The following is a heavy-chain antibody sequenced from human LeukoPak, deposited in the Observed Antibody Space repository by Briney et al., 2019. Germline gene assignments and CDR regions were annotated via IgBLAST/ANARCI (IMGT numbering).Heavy chain of an antibody. CDR3: ARDHGDNACDI. J-gene: IGHJ3*02. CDR2: LHSNRGGT. CDR1: GYTFTNYY. V-gene: IGHV1-2*02. D-gene: IGHD3-3*01. Sequence: ASVKDSRKASGYTFTNYYIHWVRQAPGQGLEWMGWLHSNRGGTNYAQKFQGRVTMTRDTSISTAYMEQLSVRSDDTAVYYCARDHGDNACDIWGPGTMVTVSS.